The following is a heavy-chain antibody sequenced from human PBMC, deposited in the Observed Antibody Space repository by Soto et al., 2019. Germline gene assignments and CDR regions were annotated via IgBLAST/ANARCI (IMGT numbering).Heavy chain of an antibody. CDR1: SYSISSGYY. CDR2: IYHSGNT. Sequence: PWETLSLTCAVSSYSISSGYYCGWIRQPPGKGLEWIGSIYHSGNTYYNPSLKSRVTISVDTSKNHFSLKLSSVTAADTAVYYCARARIVVAGTIVDYWGQGTLVTVSS. CDR3: ARARIVVAGTIVDY. V-gene: IGHV4-38-2*01. D-gene: IGHD6-19*01. J-gene: IGHJ4*02.